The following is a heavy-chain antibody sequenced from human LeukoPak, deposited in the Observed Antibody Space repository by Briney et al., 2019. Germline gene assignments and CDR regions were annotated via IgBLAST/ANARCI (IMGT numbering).Heavy chain of an antibody. CDR1: GYTFTSYG. V-gene: IGHV1-18*01. D-gene: IGHD1-26*01. CDR3: ARGNIPAFIVGATYYMDV. Sequence: ASVKVSCKSSGYTFTSYGISWVRQAPGQGLEWMGWISANNGNTNYAQKLQGRVTMTTDTSTSTAYMKLRSLRSDHTAVYYCARGNIPAFIVGATYYMDVWGKGTTVTVSS. CDR2: ISANNGNT. J-gene: IGHJ6*03.